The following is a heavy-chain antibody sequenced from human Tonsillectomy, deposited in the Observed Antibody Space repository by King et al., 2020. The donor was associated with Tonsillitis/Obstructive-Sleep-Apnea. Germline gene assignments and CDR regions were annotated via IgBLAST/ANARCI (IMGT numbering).Heavy chain of an antibody. D-gene: IGHD2-15*01. Sequence: VQLVESGGGVVRPGGSLRLSCAASGFTFDDYGMSWVLQAPGKGLEWVSGINWNGGSTGYADSVKGRFPINRDNAKNSLYLQMNSLRAEDTALYYCARAPVPCSGGSCYGYYYYYMDVWGKGTTVTVS. CDR2: INWNGGST. J-gene: IGHJ6*03. CDR3: ARAPVPCSGGSCYGYYYYYMDV. V-gene: IGHV3-20*04. CDR1: GFTFDDYG.